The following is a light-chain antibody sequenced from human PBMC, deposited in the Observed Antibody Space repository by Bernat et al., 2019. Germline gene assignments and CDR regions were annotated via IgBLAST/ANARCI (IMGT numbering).Light chain of an antibody. CDR3: QQYNSYPWT. V-gene: IGKV1-39*01. J-gene: IGKJ1*01. CDR2: AAT. CDR1: QPITNY. Sequence: DIQMTQSPSSLSASVGDRVTITCRASQPITNYLNWYQQKPGKAPKLLIYAATTLQRGVPSSFSGSGSGTDFTLTISSLQPEDFATYYCQQYNSYPWTFGQGTKVEIK.